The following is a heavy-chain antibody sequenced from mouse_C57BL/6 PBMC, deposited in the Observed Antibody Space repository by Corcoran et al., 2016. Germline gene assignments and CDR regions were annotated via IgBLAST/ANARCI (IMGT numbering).Heavy chain of an antibody. V-gene: IGHV1-26*01. J-gene: IGHJ3*01. Sequence: EVQLQQSGPELVKPGASVKISCKASGYTFTDYYMNWVKQSHGKSLEWIGDINPNNGGTSYNQKFKGKATLTVDKSSSTAYMELRSLTSEDSAVYYCSLLLDPYWGQGTLVTVSA. CDR1: GYTFTDYY. D-gene: IGHD1-1*01. CDR3: SLLLDPY. CDR2: INPNNGGT.